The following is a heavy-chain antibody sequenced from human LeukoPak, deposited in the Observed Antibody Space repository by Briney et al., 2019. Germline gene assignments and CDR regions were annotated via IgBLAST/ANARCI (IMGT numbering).Heavy chain of an antibody. Sequence: PSETLSLTCAVYGGSFSGYYWSWIRQPPGKGLEWIGEINHSGSTNYNPSLKSRVTISVDTSKNQFSLQLSSVTAADTAVYYCARWVLWGALWVVTPGWFDPWGQGTLVTVSS. V-gene: IGHV4-34*01. CDR3: ARWVLWGALWVVTPGWFDP. J-gene: IGHJ5*02. D-gene: IGHD4-23*01. CDR2: INHSGST. CDR1: GGSFSGYY.